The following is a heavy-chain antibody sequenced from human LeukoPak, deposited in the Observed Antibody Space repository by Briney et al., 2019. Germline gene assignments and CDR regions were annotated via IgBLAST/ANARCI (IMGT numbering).Heavy chain of an antibody. V-gene: IGHV4-34*01. CDR1: GGSFSGYY. CDR2: INHSGST. J-gene: IGHJ4*02. CDR3: ARGRSLPYDDYVWGSYRPKPDFDY. D-gene: IGHD3-16*02. Sequence: ETSETLSLTCAVYGGSFSGYYWSWTRQPPGKGLEWIGEINHSGSTNYNPSLKSRVTISVDTSKNQFSLKLSSVTAADTAVYYCARGRSLPYDDYVWGSYRPKPDFDYWGQGTLVTVSS.